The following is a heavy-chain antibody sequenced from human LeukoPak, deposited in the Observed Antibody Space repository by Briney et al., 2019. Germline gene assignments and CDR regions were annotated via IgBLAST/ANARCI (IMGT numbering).Heavy chain of an antibody. Sequence: ASVKVSCKASGYTFTGYYMHWVRQAPGQGLEWMGWINPNSGGTNYAQKFQGRVTMTRDTSISTAYMELSRLRSDDTAVYYCARADIPNDAFDIWGQGTIVTVSS. CDR1: GYTFTGYY. J-gene: IGHJ3*02. V-gene: IGHV1-2*02. CDR2: INPNSGGT. D-gene: IGHD3-9*01. CDR3: ARADIPNDAFDI.